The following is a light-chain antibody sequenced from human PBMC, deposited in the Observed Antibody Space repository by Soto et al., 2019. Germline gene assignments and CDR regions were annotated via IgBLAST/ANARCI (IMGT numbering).Light chain of an antibody. J-gene: IGLJ1*01. CDR3: ISYTGSSTSYV. CDR2: GVS. Sequence: QSVLTQPASVPGSPGQSITISCSGTRSDIGSYNYVAWYQQFPGKTPKILIYGVSNRPSGVSSRFSGSKSGNTASLTISGLQAEDEADYYCISYTGSSTSYVFGSGTKV. CDR1: RSDIGSYNY. V-gene: IGLV2-14*01.